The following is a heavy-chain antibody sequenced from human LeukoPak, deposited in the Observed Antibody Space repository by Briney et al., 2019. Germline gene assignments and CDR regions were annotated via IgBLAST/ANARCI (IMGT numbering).Heavy chain of an antibody. J-gene: IGHJ3*02. V-gene: IGHV4-61*09. CDR1: GDSLTSGSRY. D-gene: IGHD5-18*01. CDR3: ARKPANTAAFDI. Sequence: MSSETLSLTCTVSGDSLTSGSRYWSWIRQPAGKGLEWIGHFYCSTRTTYNPSLESRVTISGDTAKNQFSLKLDSVTAADTAVYYCARKPANTAAFDIWGLGTMVTVSS. CDR2: FYCSTRT.